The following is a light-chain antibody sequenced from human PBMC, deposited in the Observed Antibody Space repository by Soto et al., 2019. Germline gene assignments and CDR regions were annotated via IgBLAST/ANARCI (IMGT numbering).Light chain of an antibody. CDR2: DVS. CDR1: SSDVGGYNY. CDR3: SSYTSGSTR. J-gene: IGLJ3*02. Sequence: QSVLTQPASVSGSPGQSITISCTGTSSDVGGYNYVSWYQQHPGKAPKLMIYDVSNRPSGVSNRFSGSKSGNTASLTISGLQAEDEADYYCSSYTSGSTRFGGGTKVTVL. V-gene: IGLV2-14*01.